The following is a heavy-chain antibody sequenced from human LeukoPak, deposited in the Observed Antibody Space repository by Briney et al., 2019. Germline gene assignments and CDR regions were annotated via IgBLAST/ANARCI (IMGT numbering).Heavy chain of an antibody. V-gene: IGHV4-34*01. D-gene: IGHD3-10*01. Sequence: SETLSLTCAVYGGSFSGYYWSWIRQPPGKGLEWIGEINHSGSTNYNPSLKSRVTISVDTSKNQFSLKLSSVTAADTAVYYCARSRLGITMVRGIFDYWGQGTLVTVSS. CDR3: ARSRLGITMVRGIFDY. J-gene: IGHJ4*02. CDR1: GGSFSGYY. CDR2: INHSGST.